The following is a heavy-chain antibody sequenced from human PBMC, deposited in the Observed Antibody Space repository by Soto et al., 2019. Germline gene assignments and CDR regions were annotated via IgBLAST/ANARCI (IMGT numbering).Heavy chain of an antibody. CDR1: GYTFTIYY. D-gene: IGHD3-22*01. J-gene: IGHJ6*02. CDR3: ALTYYYDSSGSYGMDV. CDR2: INPSGGST. Sequence: ASVKVSCKASGYTFTIYYMHWVRQAPGQGLEWMGIINPSGGSTSYAQKFQGRVTMTRDTSTSTVYMELSSLRSEDTAVYYCALTYYYDSSGSYGMDVWGQGTTVTVSS. V-gene: IGHV1-46*03.